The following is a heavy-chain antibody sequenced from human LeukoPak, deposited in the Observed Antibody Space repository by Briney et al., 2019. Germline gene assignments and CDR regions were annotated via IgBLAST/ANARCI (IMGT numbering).Heavy chain of an antibody. D-gene: IGHD2-2*02. J-gene: IGHJ5*02. V-gene: IGHV4-4*07. CDR2: IYTDGST. CDR3: AREGRGYCRSTSCYNWFDP. CDR1: RGSISSYS. Sequence: SETLSLTCIVSRGSISSYSGSWIRQPDGKGLEWIGRIYTDGSTNYNPSLKSRVTMSVDTSKNQFSLKLSSVTAADTAVYYCAREGRGYCRSTSCYNWFDPWGQGTLVTVSS.